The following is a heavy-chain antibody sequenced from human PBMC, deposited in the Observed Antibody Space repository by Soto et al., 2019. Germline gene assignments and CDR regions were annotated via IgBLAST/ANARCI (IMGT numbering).Heavy chain of an antibody. J-gene: IGHJ4*02. CDR1: GYTFTSYG. V-gene: IGHV1-69*13. Sequence: SVKVSCKTSGYTFTSYGITWVRQAPGQGLEWMGGIIPIFSTTNYAQKFQGRVTITADESTSTAYMELSSLRSEDTAVYYCARTPVVTVYYFDYWGQGTLVTVSS. CDR2: IIPIFSTT. D-gene: IGHD2-8*01. CDR3: ARTPVVTVYYFDY.